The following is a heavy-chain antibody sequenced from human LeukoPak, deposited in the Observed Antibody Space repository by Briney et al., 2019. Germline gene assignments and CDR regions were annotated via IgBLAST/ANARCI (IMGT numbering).Heavy chain of an antibody. Sequence: PSETLSLTRTVSGGSISSGDYSWSWIRQPPGKGLEWIGYIYYSGSTYYNPSLKSRVTISVDTSQNQVSLKLSSVTAADTVVYYCARGDGGYCSITSCYVIDYWGQGTLVAVSS. J-gene: IGHJ4*02. D-gene: IGHD2-2*01. CDR1: GGSISSGDYS. CDR2: IYYSGST. CDR3: ARGDGGYCSITSCYVIDY. V-gene: IGHV4-30-4*01.